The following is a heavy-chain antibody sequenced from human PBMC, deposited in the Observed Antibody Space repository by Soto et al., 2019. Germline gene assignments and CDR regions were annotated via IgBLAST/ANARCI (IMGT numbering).Heavy chain of an antibody. J-gene: IGHJ4*02. Sequence: QVQLQESGPGLVKPSETLSLTCAVSGDSISTYYCMWIRQPPGKGLKSIGYLYYGRSANYNPSLKSRVTLSVDTSTNQCSLTLSSMTAADTAVYYCALRSMAVVPEYWGQGTLVTVSS. CDR2: LYYGRSA. CDR1: GDSISTYY. V-gene: IGHV4-59*01. CDR3: ALRSMAVVPEY. D-gene: IGHD3-22*01.